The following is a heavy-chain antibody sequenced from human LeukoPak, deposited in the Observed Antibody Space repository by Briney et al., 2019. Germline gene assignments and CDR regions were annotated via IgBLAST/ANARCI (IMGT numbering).Heavy chain of an antibody. Sequence: SETLSLTCTVSGGSISTYYWSWIRQSPGKGLEWIGHIYYSGSIKYNPSLKGRVTISLDTSKNQFSLKLTSVIAADTAVYYCARGPYSGYTLRPLDYWGQGTLVTVSS. V-gene: IGHV4-59*01. CDR1: GGSISTYY. J-gene: IGHJ4*02. CDR3: ARGPYSGYTLRPLDY. CDR2: IYYSGSI. D-gene: IGHD5-12*01.